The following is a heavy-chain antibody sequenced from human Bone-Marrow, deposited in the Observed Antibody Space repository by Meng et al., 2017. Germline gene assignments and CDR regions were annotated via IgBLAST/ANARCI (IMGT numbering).Heavy chain of an antibody. CDR3: ARDFQYYYDSSGYDY. D-gene: IGHD3-22*01. CDR2: IWYDGSNK. Sequence: GESLKISCAASGFTFSSYGMHWVRQAPGKGLEWVAVIWYDGSNKYYADSVKGRFTISRDNSKNTLYLQMNSLRAEDTAVYYRARDFQYYYDSSGYDYWGQGTLVTVSS. CDR1: GFTFSSYG. V-gene: IGHV3-33*01. J-gene: IGHJ4*02.